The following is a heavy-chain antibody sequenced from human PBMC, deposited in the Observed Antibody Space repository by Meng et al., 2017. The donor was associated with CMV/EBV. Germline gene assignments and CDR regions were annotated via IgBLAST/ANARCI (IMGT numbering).Heavy chain of an antibody. D-gene: IGHD6-13*01. CDR2: IYWDDDK. J-gene: IGHJ5*02. CDR3: AHKGRRMAAAGINWFDP. CDR1: WFSLSTSGVG. V-gene: IGHV2-5*02. Sequence: NNLKESGPTLVKPTQTLTLTCTFSWFSLSTSGVGVGWIRQPPGKALEWLALIYWDDDKRYSPSLKSRLTITKDTSKNQVVLTMTNMDPVDTATYYCAHKGRRMAAAGINWFDPWGQGTLVTVSS.